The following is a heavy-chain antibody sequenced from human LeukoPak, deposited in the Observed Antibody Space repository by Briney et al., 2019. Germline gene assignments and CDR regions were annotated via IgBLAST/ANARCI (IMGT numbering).Heavy chain of an antibody. D-gene: IGHD3-10*01. CDR3: ARDLWFGETHY. J-gene: IGHJ4*02. Sequence: PGGSLRLSCAASGFTFSSYEMNWVRQAPGKGLEWVSYISSSGSVIYYADSVKGRFTISRDNAKNSLYPQMNSLRAEDTALYYCARDLWFGETHYWGQGTLVTVSS. CDR2: ISSSGSVI. CDR1: GFTFSSYE. V-gene: IGHV3-48*03.